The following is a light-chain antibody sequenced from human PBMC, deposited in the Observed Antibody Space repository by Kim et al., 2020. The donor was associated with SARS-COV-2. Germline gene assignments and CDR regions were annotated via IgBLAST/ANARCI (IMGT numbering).Light chain of an antibody. CDR3: QQYYSSPIT. J-gene: IGKJ5*01. Sequence: DIAMTQSPDSLAVSLGERATINCKPSQSVLWRSNNNDLLTWYQLKPGQPPKVLFYWASTRASGVPDRFSASGSGTDFTLTISSLQAEDVAVYYCQQYYSSPITFGQGTRLEIK. CDR1: QSVLWRSNNNDL. V-gene: IGKV4-1*01. CDR2: WAS.